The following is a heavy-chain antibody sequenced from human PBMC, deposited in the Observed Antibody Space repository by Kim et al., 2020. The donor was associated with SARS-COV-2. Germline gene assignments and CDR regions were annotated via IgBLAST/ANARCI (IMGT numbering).Heavy chain of an antibody. D-gene: IGHD3-9*01. J-gene: IGHJ4*02. CDR3: ARGGRYFDWLLGY. V-gene: IGHV4-31*02. Sequence: YNPSLKSRVTISVDTSKNQFSLKLSSVTAADTAVYYCARGGRYFDWLLGYWGQGTLVTVSS.